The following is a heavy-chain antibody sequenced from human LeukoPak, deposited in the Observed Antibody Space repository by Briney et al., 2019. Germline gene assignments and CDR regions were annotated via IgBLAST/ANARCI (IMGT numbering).Heavy chain of an antibody. J-gene: IGHJ4*02. CDR3: ARAQYYYDSSGYYPYYFDY. Sequence: PSETPSLTCTVSGGSISSGGYYWSWIRQHPGKGLEWIGYIYYSGSTYYNPSLKSRVTISVDTSKNQFSLKLSSVTAADTAVYYCARAQYYYDSSGYYPYYFDYWGQGTLVTVSS. D-gene: IGHD3-22*01. V-gene: IGHV4-31*03. CDR2: IYYSGST. CDR1: GGSISSGGYY.